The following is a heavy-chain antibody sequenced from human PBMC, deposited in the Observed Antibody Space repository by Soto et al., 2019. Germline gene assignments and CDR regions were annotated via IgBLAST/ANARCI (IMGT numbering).Heavy chain of an antibody. D-gene: IGHD6-13*01. CDR1: GAFISGYY. Sequence: SETLSLTCTVSGAFISGYYWSWIRQPAGKGLEWIGRIYTSGSTKYSPSLKSRATMSVDTSKKQFSLKLNSVTAADTAVYYCERESTVAGTDNWFDSWGQGTLVTVSS. CDR3: ERESTVAGTDNWFDS. J-gene: IGHJ5*01. CDR2: IYTSGST. V-gene: IGHV4-4*07.